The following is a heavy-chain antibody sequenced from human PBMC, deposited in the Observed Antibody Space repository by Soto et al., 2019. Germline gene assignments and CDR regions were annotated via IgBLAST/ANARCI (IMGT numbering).Heavy chain of an antibody. V-gene: IGHV1-8*01. CDR2: MNPKSGNT. Sequence: ASVKVSCKASGYTFISYEINWVRQATGQGLEWMGWMNPKSGNTDHAQKFQGRVTMTRNTSINTAYMELSSLSSDDTAVYCCATGLFDYWGQGTLVTVSS. CDR3: ATGLFDY. J-gene: IGHJ4*02. CDR1: GYTFISYE.